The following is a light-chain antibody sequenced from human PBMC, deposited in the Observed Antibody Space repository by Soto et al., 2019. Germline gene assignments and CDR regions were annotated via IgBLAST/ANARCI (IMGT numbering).Light chain of an antibody. V-gene: IGLV1-44*01. J-gene: IGLJ2*01. CDR3: AAWDDTFVV. CDR2: SNN. Sequence: QSVLTQPPSASGTPGQRVTISCSGSSSNIGSNTVNWYQQLPGTAPKLLIYSNNQRPSGVPDRFSGSKSGTSASLAISGLQSEDEADYYCAAWDDTFVVFGGGPKLTVL. CDR1: SSNIGSNT.